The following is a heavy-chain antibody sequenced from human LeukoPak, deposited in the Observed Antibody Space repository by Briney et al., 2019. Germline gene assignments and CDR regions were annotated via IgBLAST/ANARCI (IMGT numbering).Heavy chain of an antibody. D-gene: IGHD6-13*01. CDR1: GFTFSDYY. V-gene: IGHV3-11*01. CDR3: ARSSVAAAVGFDP. CDR2: ISSSGSTI. Sequence: GGSLRLSCAASGFTFSDYYMSWIRQAPGKGLEWVSYISSSGSTIYYADSVKGRFTISRANAKNSLYLQMNSLRAEDTAVYYCARSSVAAAVGFDPWGQGTLVTVSS. J-gene: IGHJ5*02.